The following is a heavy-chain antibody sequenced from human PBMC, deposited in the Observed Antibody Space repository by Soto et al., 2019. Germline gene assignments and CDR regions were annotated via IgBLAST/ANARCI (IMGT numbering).Heavy chain of an antibody. CDR3: ARERYYDSSGPAPGYFDY. CDR2: IYYSGST. D-gene: IGHD3-22*01. Sequence: QVQLQESGPGLVKPSQTLSLTCTVSGGSISSGGYYWSWIRQHPGKGLEWIGYIYYSGSTYYNPSLKSRVTISVDTSKNQFSLKLSSVTAADTAVYYRARERYYDSSGPAPGYFDYWGQGTLVTVSS. V-gene: IGHV4-31*03. CDR1: GGSISSGGYY. J-gene: IGHJ4*02.